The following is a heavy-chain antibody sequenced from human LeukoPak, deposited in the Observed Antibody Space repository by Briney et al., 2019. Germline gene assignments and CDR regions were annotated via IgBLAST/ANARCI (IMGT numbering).Heavy chain of an antibody. CDR3: RVVVNPFDY. J-gene: IGHJ4*02. Sequence: ASVKVSCKASGGTFSSYAISWVRQAPGQGLEWMGRIIPIFGTANYAQKFQGRVTITTDESTSTAYTELSSLRSEDTAVYYCRVVVNPFDYWGQGTLVTVSS. V-gene: IGHV1-69*05. CDR2: IIPIFGTA. D-gene: IGHD3-22*01. CDR1: GGTFSSYA.